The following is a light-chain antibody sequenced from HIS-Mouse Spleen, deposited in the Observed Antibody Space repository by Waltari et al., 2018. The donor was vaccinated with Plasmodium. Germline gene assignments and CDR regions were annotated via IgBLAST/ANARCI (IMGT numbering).Light chain of an antibody. Sequence: SYVLTQPPSVSVAPGQPARITCGGNNIGSKSVHWYQQKPGQAPVLVVYDDSDRPPGIPERFSGSNSGNTATLTISRVEAGDEADYYCQVWDSSSDHRVFGGGTKLTVL. CDR3: QVWDSSSDHRV. CDR2: DDS. CDR1: NIGSKS. J-gene: IGLJ3*02. V-gene: IGLV3-21*02.